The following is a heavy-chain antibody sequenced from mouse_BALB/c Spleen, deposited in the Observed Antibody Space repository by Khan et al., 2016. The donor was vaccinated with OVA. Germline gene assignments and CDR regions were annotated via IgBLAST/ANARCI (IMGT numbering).Heavy chain of an antibody. D-gene: IGHD2-4*01. CDR3: ARKDYYDYDPFPY. Sequence: EVQLQQSGPGLVKPSQSLSLTCTVTGYSITSEYARNWIRQFPGNKLEWMGYINYSGNTRFNPSLKSRTSITRDTSKNQFFLHLNSGTTENRTTYFCARKDYYDYDPFPYWGQGTLVTVSA. CDR2: INYSGNT. CDR1: GYSITSEYA. V-gene: IGHV3-2*02. J-gene: IGHJ3*01.